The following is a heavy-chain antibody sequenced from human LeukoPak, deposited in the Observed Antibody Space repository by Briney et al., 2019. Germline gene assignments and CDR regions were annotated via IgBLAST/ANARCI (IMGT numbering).Heavy chain of an antibody. CDR3: ARLLGYSSGWSRFDY. CDR2: IWYDGSNK. D-gene: IGHD6-19*01. CDR1: GFTFSSYG. J-gene: IGHJ4*02. V-gene: IGHV3-33*01. Sequence: GGSLRLSCAASGFTFSSYGMHWVRQAPGKGLEWVAVIWYDGSNKYYADAVKGRFTISRDNSKNTLYVQMNSLRAEDTAVYYCARLLGYSSGWSRFDYWGQGTLVTVSS.